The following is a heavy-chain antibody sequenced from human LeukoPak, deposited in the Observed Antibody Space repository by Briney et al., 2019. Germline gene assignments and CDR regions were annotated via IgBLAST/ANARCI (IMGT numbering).Heavy chain of an antibody. V-gene: IGHV1-18*01. D-gene: IGHD2-15*01. CDR1: GYTFNNYG. J-gene: IGHJ4*02. Sequence: ASVRVSCKASGYTFNNYGISWVRQAPGQGLEWMGWVTSYNGDTNYAQKFQGRVTMSTDTSTSTAYMELRSLRSEDTAVYYCARAGCSGGSCPFFGYWGQGTLVTVSS. CDR3: ARAGCSGGSCPFFGY. CDR2: VTSYNGDT.